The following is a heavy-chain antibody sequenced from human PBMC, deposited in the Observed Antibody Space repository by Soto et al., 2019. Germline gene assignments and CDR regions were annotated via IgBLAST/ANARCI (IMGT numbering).Heavy chain of an antibody. CDR2: ITTYNGNT. J-gene: IGHJ4*02. D-gene: IGHD1-1*01. CDR1: GYTFTNYG. Sequence: QVQLVQSGGEVKKPGASVNVSCKTSGYTFTNYGISWVRQAPGQGLEFMGWITTYNGNTNYAQKFQDRVTMTRDTSTSKAYMELRSLRSDDTAMYYCATFLQLRPLCYWGQGTLVTVSS. V-gene: IGHV1-18*01. CDR3: ATFLQLRPLCY.